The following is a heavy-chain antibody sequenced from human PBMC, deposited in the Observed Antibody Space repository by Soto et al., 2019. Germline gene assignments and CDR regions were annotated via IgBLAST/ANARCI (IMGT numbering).Heavy chain of an antibody. CDR3: ARDVGPVTIFGEALSGYFDF. V-gene: IGHV3-7*03. Sequence: GGSLRLSCAVSGFSFGNYWMSWVRQAPGKGLEWLASIKGDGSERYYLDSVKGRFTISRDNAKDSLSLQMNSLRGEDTAFYYCARDVGPVTIFGEALSGYFDFWGQGTLVTVSS. D-gene: IGHD3-3*01. CDR2: IKGDGSER. J-gene: IGHJ4*02. CDR1: GFSFGNYW.